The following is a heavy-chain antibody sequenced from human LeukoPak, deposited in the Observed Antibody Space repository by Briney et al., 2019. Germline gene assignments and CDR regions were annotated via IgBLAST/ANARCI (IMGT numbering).Heavy chain of an antibody. CDR3: ARTYSRESGYDFVFHY. CDR2: ISSSSSSM. CDR1: GFSFRSYS. D-gene: IGHD5-12*01. J-gene: IGHJ4*02. Sequence: PGGSLRLSCAASGFSFRSYSMNWVRQAPGKGLEWVSYISSSSSSMYYADSVKGRFTISRDNSRNTVYLQMNSLRVEDTAVYYCARTYSRESGYDFVFHYWGQGTRVTVSS. V-gene: IGHV3-48*01.